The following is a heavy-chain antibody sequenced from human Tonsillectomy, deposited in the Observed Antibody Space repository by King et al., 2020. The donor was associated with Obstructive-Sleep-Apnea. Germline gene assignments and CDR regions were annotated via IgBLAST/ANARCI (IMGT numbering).Heavy chain of an antibody. CDR3: TPDRVHSKNWYYFDY. D-gene: IGHD6-13*01. CDR1: GFTFNNAW. J-gene: IGHJ4*02. Sequence: VQLVESGGGLVKPGGSLRLSCAASGFTFNNAWMSWVRQAPGKGLEWVGHIESKTDGGTTDYAAPVKGRFTISRNESRNTLYLQMNSLTTEDTAVYYCTPDRVHSKNWYYFDYWGQGTLVAVSS. V-gene: IGHV3-15*04. CDR2: IESKTDGGTT.